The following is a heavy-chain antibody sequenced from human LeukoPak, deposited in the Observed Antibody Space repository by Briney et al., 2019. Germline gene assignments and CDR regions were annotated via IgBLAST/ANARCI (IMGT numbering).Heavy chain of an antibody. CDR2: IWHDGSND. J-gene: IGHJ3*02. CDR3: ARVMNDYGDFDDAFDI. CDR1: GFTFSSYG. Sequence: PGRSLRLSCAASGFTFSSYGFHRVRQAPGKGLDWVAVIWHDGSNDFYSDSVKGRFTISRDNSKNTVYLQMNSLRAEDTAVYYCARVMNDYGDFDDAFDIWGQGTMVTVSS. D-gene: IGHD4-17*01. V-gene: IGHV3-33*01.